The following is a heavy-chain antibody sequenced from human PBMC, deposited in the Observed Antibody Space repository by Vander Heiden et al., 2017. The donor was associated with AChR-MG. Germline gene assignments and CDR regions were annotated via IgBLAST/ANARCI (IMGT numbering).Heavy chain of an antibody. CDR3: ATIPSRLSY. Sequence: QLVESGGALVQPGGSLRLPCAASGFSFSSYGMNCVRQAPGKGLEWISYIYSDGTTIYYADSVKGRFTVSRDNAKNSLFLQMNSLRAEDTALYYCATIPSRLSYCGQGTLVTVSS. V-gene: IGHV3-48*01. J-gene: IGHJ4*02. CDR1: GFSFSSYG. CDR2: IYSDGTTI. D-gene: IGHD2-2*01.